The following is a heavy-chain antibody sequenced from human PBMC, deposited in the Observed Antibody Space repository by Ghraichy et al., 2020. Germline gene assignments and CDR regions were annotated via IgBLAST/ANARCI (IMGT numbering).Heavy chain of an antibody. CDR1: GFTFSRYS. CDR2: ISSDSTYI. CDR3: ARDGYCGGGTCYSIADY. J-gene: IGHJ4*02. D-gene: IGHD2-15*01. V-gene: IGHV3-21*01. Sequence: GSLNISCAASGFTFSRYSMNWVRQAPGKGLEWISSISSDSTYIYYADSMRGRFTISRDNAKNSVYLQINSLRSEDTAVYYCARDGYCGGGTCYSIADYWGQGTLVTVSS.